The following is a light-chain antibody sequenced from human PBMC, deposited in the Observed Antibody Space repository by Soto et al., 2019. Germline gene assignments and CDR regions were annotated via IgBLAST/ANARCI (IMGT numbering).Light chain of an antibody. Sequence: ALTQPASVSGSPGQSIAISCTGSSSDVGGYKYVSWYQQHPGKAPKLMIYDVSNRPSGVSDRFSGSKSGNTASLTISGLQSEDEADYYCSSYTSSNSYVFGTGTKVTVL. CDR2: DVS. V-gene: IGLV2-14*03. J-gene: IGLJ1*01. CDR3: SSYTSSNSYV. CDR1: SSDVGGYKY.